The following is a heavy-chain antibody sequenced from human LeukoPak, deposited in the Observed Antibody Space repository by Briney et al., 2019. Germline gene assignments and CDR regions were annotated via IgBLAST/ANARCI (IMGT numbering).Heavy chain of an antibody. V-gene: IGHV3-7*03. D-gene: IGHD3-10*01. J-gene: IGHJ4*02. CDR2: IEQDGSEK. CDR1: GFTFSIYW. Sequence: GGSLRLSCAASGFTFSIYWMGWVRQAPGKGLEWVANIEQDGSEKYYVDSVKGRFTISRDNAKNSLYLQMNSLRAEDTAVYYCARENVGFGEFLDCWGQGTLVTVSS. CDR3: ARENVGFGEFLDC.